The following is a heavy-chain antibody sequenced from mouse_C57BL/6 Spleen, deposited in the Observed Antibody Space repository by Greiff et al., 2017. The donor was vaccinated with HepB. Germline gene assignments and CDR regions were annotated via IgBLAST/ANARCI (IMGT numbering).Heavy chain of an antibody. CDR2: ISNGGGST. CDR3: ARGDYGSSYDAMDY. D-gene: IGHD1-1*01. J-gene: IGHJ4*01. Sequence: EVMLVESGGGLVQPGGSLKLSCAASGFTFSDYYMYWVRQTPETRLEWVAYISNGGGSTYYPDTVKGRFTISRDNAKNTLYLQMSRLKSEDTAMYYCARGDYGSSYDAMDYWGQGTSVTVSS. CDR1: GFTFSDYY. V-gene: IGHV5-12*01.